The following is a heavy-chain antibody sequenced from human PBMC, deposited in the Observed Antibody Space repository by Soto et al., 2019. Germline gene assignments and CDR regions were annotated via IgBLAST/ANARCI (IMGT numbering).Heavy chain of an antibody. CDR1: GGSISSSSYY. Sequence: TSETLSLTCTVSGGSISSSSYYWGWIRQPPGKGLEWIGSIYYSGSTYYNPSLKSRVTISVDTSKNQFSLKLSSVTAADTAVYYCARHGSGPGPIFDIAARPNWFDPWGQGTLVTVSS. V-gene: IGHV4-39*01. J-gene: IGHJ5*02. D-gene: IGHD6-6*01. CDR3: ARHGSGPGPIFDIAARPNWFDP. CDR2: IYYSGST.